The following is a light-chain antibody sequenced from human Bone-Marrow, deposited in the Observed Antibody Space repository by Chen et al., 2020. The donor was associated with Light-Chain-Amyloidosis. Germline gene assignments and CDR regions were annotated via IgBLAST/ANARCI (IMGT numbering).Light chain of an antibody. V-gene: IGLV2-14*01. CDR1: SSDVGTYKY. J-gene: IGLJ3*02. Sequence: QSALTQPASVSGSPGQSITISCTGTSSDVGTYKYVSWFQHYPGNAPKLLIYEVSNRPSGVSNRFAGSKSGNTASLSSSGLRDEDEADYYCTSYTHSYTWVFGGGTKVTV. CDR3: TSYTHSYTWV. CDR2: EVS.